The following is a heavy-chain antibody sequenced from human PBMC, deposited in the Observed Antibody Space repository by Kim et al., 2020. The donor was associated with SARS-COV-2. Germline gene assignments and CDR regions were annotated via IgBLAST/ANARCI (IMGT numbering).Heavy chain of an antibody. Sequence: SETLSLTCAVYGGSFSGYYWSWIRQPPGKGLEWIGEINHSGSTNYNPSLKSRVTISVDTSKNQFSLKLSSVTAADTAVYYCAGIGYCSSTSCYSPTFDYWGQGTLVTVSS. D-gene: IGHD2-2*01. J-gene: IGHJ4*02. CDR1: GGSFSGYY. CDR2: INHSGST. CDR3: AGIGYCSSTSCYSPTFDY. V-gene: IGHV4-34*01.